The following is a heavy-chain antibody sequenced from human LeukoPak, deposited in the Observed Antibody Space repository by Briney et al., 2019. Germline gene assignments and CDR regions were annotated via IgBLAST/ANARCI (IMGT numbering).Heavy chain of an antibody. Sequence: PGGSPRLSCAASGFTFSNFWLHWVRQAPGKGLEWVSRITSDGSNINYADSVQGRFTISRDNAKNTLYLQMNSLRAEDTAVYYCARGGHSSFDYWGQGALATVSS. J-gene: IGHJ4*02. V-gene: IGHV3-74*01. CDR1: GFTFSNFW. CDR2: ITSDGSNI. D-gene: IGHD3-16*01. CDR3: ARGGHSSFDY.